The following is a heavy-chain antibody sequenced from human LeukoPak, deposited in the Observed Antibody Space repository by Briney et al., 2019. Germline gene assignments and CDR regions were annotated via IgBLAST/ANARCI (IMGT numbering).Heavy chain of an antibody. D-gene: IGHD3-10*01. CDR3: GRVQSGSLLRYGMDV. V-gene: IGHV1-8*01. CDR1: GYTPTTSD. J-gene: IGHJ6*02. Sequence: RASVKVSCKASGYTPTTSDINWVRQATGQGLEWMGWMNPNTGHTGFTQKFQGRVTMTRSISLNTAYMELSSLRSEDTAVYFCGRVQSGSLLRYGMDVWGQGTTVTVSS. CDR2: MNPNTGHT.